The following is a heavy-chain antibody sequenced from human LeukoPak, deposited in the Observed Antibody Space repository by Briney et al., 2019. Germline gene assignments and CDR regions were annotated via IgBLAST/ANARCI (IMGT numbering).Heavy chain of an antibody. CDR1: GFTFSTCA. J-gene: IGHJ4*02. CDR3: ASGMALLWEHGY. D-gene: IGHD3-10*01. Sequence: GGSLRLSCAASGFTFSTCAMHWVRQAPGKGLEWVAVISYDGSNKWYADSLKGRFTISRDNSRNTLYLQMNSLRAEDMAVYYCASGMALLWEHGYWGQGTLVTVSS. CDR2: ISYDGSNK. V-gene: IGHV3-30*04.